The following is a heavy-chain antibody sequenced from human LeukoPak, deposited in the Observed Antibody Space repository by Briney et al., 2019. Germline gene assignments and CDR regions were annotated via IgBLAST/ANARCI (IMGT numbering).Heavy chain of an antibody. CDR3: IVFGDSNH. CDR1: GFTGSHNY. D-gene: IGHD4-17*01. CDR2: THSSGGT. Sequence: GGSLRLSCAASGFTGSHNYMSWVRQAPGKGLEWVSATHSSGGTYYADSVKGRFTISRDTSKNTMYLQINSLSVEDTAVYYCIVFGDSNHWGQGTLVTVSS. J-gene: IGHJ5*02. V-gene: IGHV3-53*01.